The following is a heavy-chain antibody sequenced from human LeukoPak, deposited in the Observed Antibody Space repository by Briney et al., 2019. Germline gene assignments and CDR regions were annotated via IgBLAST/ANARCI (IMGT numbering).Heavy chain of an antibody. CDR2: IWYDGSNK. V-gene: IGHV3-33*01. J-gene: IGHJ6*03. Sequence: GRSLRLSCAASGFTFSSYGMHWVRQAQGKGLEWVAVIWYDGSNKYYADSVKGRFTISRDNSKNTLYLQMNSLRAEDTAVYYCASRYCTGVNCFAASYMCMDVWGKGTTVTVSS. CDR3: ASRYCTGVNCFAASYMCMDV. CDR1: GFTFSSYG. D-gene: IGHD2-8*02.